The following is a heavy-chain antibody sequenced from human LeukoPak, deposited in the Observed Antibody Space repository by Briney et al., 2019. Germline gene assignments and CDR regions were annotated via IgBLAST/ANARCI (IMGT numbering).Heavy chain of an antibody. D-gene: IGHD5-24*01. CDR3: ARDHEGGYNYFY. CDR1: GFIFSDYV. V-gene: IGHV3-21*01. CDR2: ISSSSSYT. Sequence: GESLRLSCTASGFIFSDYVMIWVRQAPGKGLEWVSAISSSSSYTYYADSVKGRFTISRDNAKNSLYLQMNSLRAEDTAVYYCARDHEGGYNYFYWGQGTLVTVSS. J-gene: IGHJ4*02.